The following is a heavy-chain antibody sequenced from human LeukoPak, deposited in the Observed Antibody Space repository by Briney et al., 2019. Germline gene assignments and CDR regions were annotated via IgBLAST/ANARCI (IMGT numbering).Heavy chain of an antibody. CDR1: GDSVSSNSTA. V-gene: IGHV6-1*01. Sequence: SQTLSLTCAISGDSVSSNSTAWNWIRQSPSRGLEWLGRTYYRSKWYNDYTVSVKSRITFNPDTSKNQFSLHLNSVTPEDTAVYYCARKRLSAYSFDIWGQGTLVTVSS. CDR2: TYYRSKWYN. CDR3: ARKRLSAYSFDI. J-gene: IGHJ3*02. D-gene: IGHD3-16*01.